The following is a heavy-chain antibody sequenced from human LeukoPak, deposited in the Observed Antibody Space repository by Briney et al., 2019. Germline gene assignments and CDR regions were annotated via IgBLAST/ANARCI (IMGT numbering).Heavy chain of an antibody. V-gene: IGHV5-51*01. Sequence: GESLKISCKGSGYSFTSYWIGWVRPMPGKGLEWMGIIYPGDSDTRYSPSFQGQVTISADKSISTAYLQWSSLKASDTAMYYCARMGLGIAAAGTNYYYGMDVWGQGTTVTVSS. CDR3: ARMGLGIAAAGTNYYYGMDV. D-gene: IGHD6-13*01. CDR1: GYSFTSYW. J-gene: IGHJ6*02. CDR2: IYPGDSDT.